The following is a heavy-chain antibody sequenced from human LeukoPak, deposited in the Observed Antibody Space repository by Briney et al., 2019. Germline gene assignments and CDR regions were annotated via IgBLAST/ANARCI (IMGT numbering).Heavy chain of an antibody. CDR1: GGSFSGYY. CDR3: ARYSGSYRNHFDY. J-gene: IGHJ4*02. CDR2: INHSGST. D-gene: IGHD1-26*01. V-gene: IGHV4-34*10. Sequence: SETLSLTCAVYGGSFSGYYWSWIRQPPGKGLEWIGEINHSGSTNYNPSLKSRVTMSVDTSKNQFSLKLSSVTAADTAVYYCARYSGSYRNHFDYWGQGTLVTVSS.